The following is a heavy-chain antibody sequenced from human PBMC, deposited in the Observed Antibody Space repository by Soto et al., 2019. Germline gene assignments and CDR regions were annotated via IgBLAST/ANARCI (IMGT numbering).Heavy chain of an antibody. CDR3: TRGPRPISTGTGAY. J-gene: IGHJ4*02. V-gene: IGHV3-74*01. CDR2: IYNDGTYS. CDR1: GFIFKMYW. D-gene: IGHD3-10*01. Sequence: GGPLSLSCAASGFIFKMYWMHWVRQSPGKGLVWISRIYNDGTYSDYADSVRGRFTISRDNVNDTLYLQMNNLRAEDSGLYYCTRGPRPISTGTGAYWGQGTQVTVSS.